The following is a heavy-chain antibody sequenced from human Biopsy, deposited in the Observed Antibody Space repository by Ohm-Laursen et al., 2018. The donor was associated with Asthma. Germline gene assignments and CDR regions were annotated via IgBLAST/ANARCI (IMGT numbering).Heavy chain of an antibody. CDR1: GFSLSSSGAN. J-gene: IGHJ4*02. D-gene: IGHD1-14*01. V-gene: IGHV2-70*04. CDR3: TRHNDY. CDR2: IDWEEDK. Sequence: PTQTLTLTSSFSGFSLSSSGANVNWIRQPPGKALEWLARIDWEEDKFYSTSLRTRLTISKGSSGDQVVLTMTNMGPVDTATYYCTRHNDYWGPGILVTVSS.